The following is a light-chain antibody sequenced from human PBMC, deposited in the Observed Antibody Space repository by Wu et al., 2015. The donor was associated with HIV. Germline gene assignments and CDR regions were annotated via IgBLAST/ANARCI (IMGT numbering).Light chain of an antibody. Sequence: EIVMTQSPASLSVSPGERVTLSCRASQSVSDNLAWYQHKPGQAPRLLIYGASTRATDIPPRFSGRGSDTEFTLSISSLQSEDFAVYYCQQYNYWPRTFGPG. J-gene: IGKJ1*01. CDR1: QSVSDN. CDR2: GAS. V-gene: IGKV3-15*01. CDR3: QQYNYWPRT.